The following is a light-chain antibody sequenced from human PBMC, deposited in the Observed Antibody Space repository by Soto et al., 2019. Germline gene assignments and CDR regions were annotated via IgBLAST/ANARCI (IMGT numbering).Light chain of an antibody. J-gene: IGKJ2*01. Sequence: EIVLTQSPDILSLSPGERATLSCRASQTVTSNYFAWYQQKPGQAPRLLISGASTRATGIPDRFSGSGSGTDCPLTISRLEPGDFAVYYCQQYSTSVGYTFGQETKLEIK. CDR1: QTVTSNY. CDR2: GAS. V-gene: IGKV3-20*01. CDR3: QQYSTSVGYT.